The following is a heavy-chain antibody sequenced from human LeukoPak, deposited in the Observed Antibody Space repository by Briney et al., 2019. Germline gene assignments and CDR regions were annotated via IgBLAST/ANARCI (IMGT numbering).Heavy chain of an antibody. CDR3: ARVGPSGYGDDY. Sequence: ASVKVSCKASGYTFTGYYMHWVRQAPGQGLEWMGRINPNSGGTNYAQKFQGRVTMTRDTSISTAYMELRSLRSDDTAVYYCARVGPSGYGDDYWGQGTLVTVPS. CDR1: GYTFTGYY. D-gene: IGHD5-12*01. J-gene: IGHJ4*02. V-gene: IGHV1-2*06. CDR2: INPNSGGT.